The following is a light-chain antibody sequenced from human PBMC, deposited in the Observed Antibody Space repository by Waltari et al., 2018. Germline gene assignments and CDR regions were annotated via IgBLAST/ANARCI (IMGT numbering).Light chain of an antibody. Sequence: EIVMTQSPVTMSVSPGEGVTLPCTASESVGTDVAWYRHKPGQPPRPLIYYANARATGVPARISGSGSGTDFTLTISSLEPEDFAFYYCQQSRQWPRRTFGQGTKLEI. CDR3: QQSRQWPRRT. CDR1: ESVGTD. V-gene: IGKV3D-15*01. J-gene: IGKJ2*01. CDR2: YAN.